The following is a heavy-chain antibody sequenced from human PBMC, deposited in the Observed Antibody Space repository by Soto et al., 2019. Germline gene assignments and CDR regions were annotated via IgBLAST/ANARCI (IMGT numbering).Heavy chain of an antibody. Sequence: PGGSLRLSCAASGSTFSSYSMNWVRQAPGKGLEWVSSISSSSSYIYYADSVKGRFTISRDNAKNSLYLQMNSLRAEDTAVYYCARDRGGIAARPGCFDYWGQGTLVTVSS. CDR2: ISSSSSYI. CDR1: GSTFSSYS. D-gene: IGHD6-6*01. J-gene: IGHJ4*02. CDR3: ARDRGGIAARPGCFDY. V-gene: IGHV3-21*01.